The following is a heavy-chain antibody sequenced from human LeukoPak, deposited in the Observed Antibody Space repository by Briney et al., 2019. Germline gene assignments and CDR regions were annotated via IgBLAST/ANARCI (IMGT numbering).Heavy chain of an antibody. Sequence: GGSLRLSCAVSGFTFSSFAMSWVRQAPGKGLEWVSAISGSGAGTYYADSVKGRFTISRDNSRNTLYLQMNSLRAEDTAVYYCAKDPPFLDPIGEGYFDYWGQGTLVTVSS. V-gene: IGHV3-23*01. CDR1: GFTFSSFA. CDR2: ISGSGAGT. J-gene: IGHJ4*02. CDR3: AKDPPFLDPIGEGYFDY. D-gene: IGHD3/OR15-3a*01.